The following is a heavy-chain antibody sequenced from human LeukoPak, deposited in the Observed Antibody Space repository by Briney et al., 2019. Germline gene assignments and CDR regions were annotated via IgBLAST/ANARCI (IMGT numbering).Heavy chain of an antibody. CDR2: IWPDGSKT. D-gene: IGHD3-10*01. CDR3: AKISGSSAPDFAY. J-gene: IGHJ4*01. Sequence: GRTLRLSCAASGFTFSRYALHWVHQAPGKGLEWVAFIWPDGSKTYYADSVRGRFTISRDNSKNTLHLEMNTVRAEDTALYYCAKISGSSAPDFAYCGQGTLVTVS. CDR1: GFTFSRYA. V-gene: IGHV3-33*06.